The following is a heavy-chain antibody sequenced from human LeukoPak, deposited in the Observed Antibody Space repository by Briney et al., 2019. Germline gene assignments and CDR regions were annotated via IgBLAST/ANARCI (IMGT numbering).Heavy chain of an antibody. D-gene: IGHD3-22*01. J-gene: IGHJ2*01. CDR2: INPNSGGT. Sequence: GASVKVSCKASGYTFTGYYMHWVRQAPGQGLEWMGWINPNSGGTNYAQNFQGRVTMTSDTSISTAYMELSSLRSDDTALYYCARDDSSLYWYFDLWGRGTLVTVSS. V-gene: IGHV1-2*02. CDR1: GYTFTGYY. CDR3: ARDDSSLYWYFDL.